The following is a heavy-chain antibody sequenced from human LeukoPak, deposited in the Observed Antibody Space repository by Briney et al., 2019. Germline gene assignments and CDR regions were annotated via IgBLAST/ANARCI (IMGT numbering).Heavy chain of an antibody. D-gene: IGHD2-2*03. V-gene: IGHV3-15*01. CDR3: ILDIVVVPAAKNFDY. CDR1: GFTFSKAC. J-gene: IGHJ4*02. CDR2: LQSKTDGGTT. Sequence: GGSLRLSCAASGFTFSKACMSWVRHAPGKEWGWGGRLQSKTDGGTTDYAAPVKGRFTISRDDSKNTLYLQMNSLKTEDTAVYYCILDIVVVPAAKNFDYWGQGTLVTVSS.